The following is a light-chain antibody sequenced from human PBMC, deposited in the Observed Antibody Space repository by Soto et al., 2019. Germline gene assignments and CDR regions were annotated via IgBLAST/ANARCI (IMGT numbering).Light chain of an antibody. CDR2: LNSDGSH. V-gene: IGLV4-69*01. CDR1: SGHSSYA. Sequence: QLVLTQSPSASASLGASVKLTCTLSSGHSSYAIAWHQQQPEKGPRYLMKLNSDGSHSKGDGIPDRFSGSSSGAERYLTISSLHSEDEADYYCQTWGTGPFVFGTGTKLTVL. J-gene: IGLJ1*01. CDR3: QTWGTGPFV.